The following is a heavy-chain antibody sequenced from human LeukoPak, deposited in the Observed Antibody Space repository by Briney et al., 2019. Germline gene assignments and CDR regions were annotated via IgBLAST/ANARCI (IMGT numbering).Heavy chain of an antibody. Sequence: KPSETLSLTCAVSGYSTSSGYYWGWIRQPPGKGLEWIGSVFHSGSTSSYPSLKSRVTISVDTSKNQFSLKLSSVTAADTAVYYCARGDGSYSDWGQGTLVRLL. CDR1: GYSTSSGYY. CDR3: ARGDGSYSD. V-gene: IGHV4-38-2*01. J-gene: IGHJ4*02. CDR2: VFHSGST. D-gene: IGHD2-15*01.